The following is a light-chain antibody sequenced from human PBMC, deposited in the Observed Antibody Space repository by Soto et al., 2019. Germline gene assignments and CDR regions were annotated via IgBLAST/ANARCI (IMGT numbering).Light chain of an antibody. V-gene: IGLV2-14*03. CDR3: CSHSSSITWM. CDR2: EVA. CDR1: SSDVGGYNF. Sequence: QSALTQTASVSGSPGQSITMSCTGTSSDVGGYNFVSWYQQHPGKAPKLIVHEVAHRLSGVSGRFSGSKSGNTAFLTISGLQAEDEAVYYCCSHSSSITWMFGGGTKLTVL. J-gene: IGLJ3*02.